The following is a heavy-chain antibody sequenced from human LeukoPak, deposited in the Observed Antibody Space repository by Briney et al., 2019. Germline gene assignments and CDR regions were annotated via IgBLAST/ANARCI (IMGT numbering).Heavy chain of an antibody. D-gene: IGHD5-12*01. CDR2: IRYDGSNK. J-gene: IGHJ4*02. V-gene: IGHV3-30*02. CDR1: GFTFSSYG. CDR3: AKVRNSGYENYFDY. Sequence: GGSLRLSCAASGFTFSSYGMHWVRQAPGKGLEWVAFIRYDGSNKYYADSVKGRFTISRDNSKNTLYLQMNSLRAEDTAVYYCAKVRNSGYENYFDYWGQGTLVTVSS.